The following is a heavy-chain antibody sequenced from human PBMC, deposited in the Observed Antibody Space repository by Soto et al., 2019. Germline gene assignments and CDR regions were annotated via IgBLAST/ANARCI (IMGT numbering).Heavy chain of an antibody. Sequence: EASVKVSCKASGGTFSSYTISWVRQAPGQGLEWMGRIIPILGIANYAQKFQGRVTITADESTSTAYMELSSLRSEDTAVYYCARDDPGTLYRVVTTAGYYYGMDAWGQGPTVTVSS. J-gene: IGHJ6*02. D-gene: IGHD2-21*02. CDR3: ARDDPGTLYRVVTTAGYYYGMDA. CDR1: GGTFSSYT. CDR2: IIPILGIA. V-gene: IGHV1-69*04.